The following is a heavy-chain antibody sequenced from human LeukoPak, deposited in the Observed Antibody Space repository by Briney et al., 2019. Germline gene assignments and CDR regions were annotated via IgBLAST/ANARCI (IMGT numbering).Heavy chain of an antibody. D-gene: IGHD1-26*01. CDR3: ATDPSYSGSYGGGY. CDR1: GYTLTELS. V-gene: IGHV1-24*01. J-gene: IGHJ4*02. CDR2: FDPEDGET. Sequence: ASVKVSCKGSGYTLTELSMHWGRQAPGKGLEWMGGFDPEDGETIYAQKFQGRVTMTEDTSTDTAYMELSSLRSEDTAVYYCATDPSYSGSYGGGYWGQGTLVTVSS.